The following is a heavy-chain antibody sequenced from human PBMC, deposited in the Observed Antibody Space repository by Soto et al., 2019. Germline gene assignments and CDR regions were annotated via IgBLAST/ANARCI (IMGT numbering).Heavy chain of an antibody. V-gene: IGHV3-23*01. CDR3: AKDRDKDYDILIGYSAPDY. CDR1: GFTFSSYA. J-gene: IGHJ4*02. D-gene: IGHD3-9*01. Sequence: EVQLLESGGGLGQPGGSLRLSCVASGFTFSSYAMNWVRQAPGKGLEWVSGISGGGGNTFYADSVKGRFTISSDNSKNTLFLQMSSLRAADTAVYYCAKDRDKDYDILIGYSAPDYWGQGTLVTVSS. CDR2: ISGGGGNT.